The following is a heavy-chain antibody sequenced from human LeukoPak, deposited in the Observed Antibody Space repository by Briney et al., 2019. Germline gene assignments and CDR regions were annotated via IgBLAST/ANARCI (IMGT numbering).Heavy chain of an antibody. D-gene: IGHD6-13*01. CDR3: ASITIAAAGGSDY. Sequence: PSQTLSLTCAVSGGSISSGGYSWSWIRQPPGKGLEWIGYIYHSGSTYYNPSLKSRVTISVDRSKNQFSLKLSSVTAAETAVYYCASITIAAAGGSDYWGQGTLVTVSS. CDR2: IYHSGST. CDR1: GGSISSGGYS. J-gene: IGHJ4*02. V-gene: IGHV4-30-2*01.